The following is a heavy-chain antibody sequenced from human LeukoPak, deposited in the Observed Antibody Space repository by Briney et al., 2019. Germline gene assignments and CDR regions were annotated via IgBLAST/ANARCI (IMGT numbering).Heavy chain of an antibody. J-gene: IGHJ4*02. Sequence: SETLSLTCAVYGGSFSGFYWSWIRQPPGKGLEWIGEINHSGSTNYNPSLKSRVTISVDTSKNQFSLKLSSVTAADTAVYYCARAIGYSYRTGFDYWGQGPWSSSPQ. V-gene: IGHV4-34*01. CDR1: GGSFSGFY. CDR3: ARAIGYSYRTGFDY. D-gene: IGHD5-18*01. CDR2: INHSGST.